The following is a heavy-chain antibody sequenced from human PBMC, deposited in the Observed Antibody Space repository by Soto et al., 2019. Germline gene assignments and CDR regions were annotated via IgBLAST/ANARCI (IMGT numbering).Heavy chain of an antibody. J-gene: IGHJ4*02. Sequence: EVQLLESGGGLVQPGGSLRLSCAAAGFTFSSYAMSWVRRAPGKGLEWVSAISGRGGSTYYADSVKGRFTISRDNSKNTLYLQMNSLRAEDTAVYYCAKDVSSSWSYYFDYWGQGTLVTVSS. CDR1: GFTFSSYA. CDR2: ISGRGGST. V-gene: IGHV3-23*01. CDR3: AKDVSSSWSYYFDY. D-gene: IGHD6-13*01.